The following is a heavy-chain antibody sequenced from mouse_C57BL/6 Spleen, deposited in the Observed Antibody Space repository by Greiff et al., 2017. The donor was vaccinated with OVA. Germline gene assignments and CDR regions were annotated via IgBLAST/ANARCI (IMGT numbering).Heavy chain of an antibody. CDR3: ARWDYGSSPWYFDV. J-gene: IGHJ1*03. CDR1: GYTFPSYW. Sequence: VQLQQPGAELVKPGASVKMSCKASGYTFPSYWITWVKQRPGQGLEWIGDIYPGSGSTNYNEKFKSKATLTVDTSSSTAYMQLSSLTSDDSAVYYCARWDYGSSPWYFDVWGTGTTVTVSS. CDR2: IYPGSGST. V-gene: IGHV1-55*01. D-gene: IGHD1-1*01.